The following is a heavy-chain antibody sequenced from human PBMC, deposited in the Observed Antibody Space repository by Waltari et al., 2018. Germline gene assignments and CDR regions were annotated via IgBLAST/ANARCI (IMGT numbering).Heavy chain of an antibody. V-gene: IGHV1-8*02. Sequence: QVQLVQSGAEVKKPGASVKVSCKASGYTFTSYDINWVRQATGQGLEWMGWMNPNSGNTGYAQKFQGRVTMTRNTSISTAYMELSSLRSEDTAVYYCARAHYYYDSSGYSGKGDAFDIWGQGTMVTVSS. D-gene: IGHD3-22*01. CDR1: GYTFTSYD. J-gene: IGHJ3*02. CDR2: MNPNSGNT. CDR3: ARAHYYYDSSGYSGKGDAFDI.